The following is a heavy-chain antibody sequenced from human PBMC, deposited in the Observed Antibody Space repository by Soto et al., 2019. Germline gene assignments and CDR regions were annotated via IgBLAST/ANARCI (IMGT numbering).Heavy chain of an antibody. CDR3: AREFDSGYDYGDY. Sequence: GGSLILSCAASGFTFSSYWMSWVRQAPGKGLEWVANIKQDGSEKYYVDSVKGRFTISRDNAKNSLYLQMNSLRAEDTAVYYCAREFDSGYDYGDYWGQGTLVTVSS. V-gene: IGHV3-7*01. D-gene: IGHD5-12*01. J-gene: IGHJ4*02. CDR2: IKQDGSEK. CDR1: GFTFSSYW.